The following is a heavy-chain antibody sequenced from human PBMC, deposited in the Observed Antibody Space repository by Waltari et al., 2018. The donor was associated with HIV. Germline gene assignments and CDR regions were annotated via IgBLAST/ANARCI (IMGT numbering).Heavy chain of an antibody. D-gene: IGHD4-4*01. Sequence: QVQLVQSGAEVKKPGASVKVSCKASGYTFTGYHIHWVRQAPGQGLEWMGGINPNSGATYFAQKFQGRVTVTRDTSITTAYMELSRLTSDDAAVYYCATDNYRTTCGVYWGQGTLVTVSS. CDR1: GYTFTGYH. V-gene: IGHV1-2*02. CDR3: ATDNYRTTCGVY. J-gene: IGHJ4*02. CDR2: INPNSGAT.